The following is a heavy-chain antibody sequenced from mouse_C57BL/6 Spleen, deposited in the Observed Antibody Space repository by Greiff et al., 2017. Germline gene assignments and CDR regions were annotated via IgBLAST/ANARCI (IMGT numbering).Heavy chain of an antibody. J-gene: IGHJ4*01. CDR1: GYTFTSYD. CDR2: IYPRDGST. CDR3: ARRDIGYAMDY. Sequence: VQLQQPGPELVKPGASVKLSCKASGYTFTSYDINWVKQRPGRGLEWIGWIYPRDGSTKHNEKFKGKATLTVDTSSSTAYMQLRSLTSEDSAVYFCARRDIGYAMDYWGQGTSVTVSS. V-gene: IGHV1-85*01.